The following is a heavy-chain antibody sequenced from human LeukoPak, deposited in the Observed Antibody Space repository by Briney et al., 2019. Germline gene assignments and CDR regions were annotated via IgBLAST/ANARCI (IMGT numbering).Heavy chain of an antibody. D-gene: IGHD6-19*01. CDR3: ARVQRRLGDC. CDR2: ISSSGSTI. J-gene: IGHJ4*02. Sequence: AGGSLRLSCAASGFTFSSYEMNWVRQAPGKGLEWVSYISSSGSTIYYADSVKGRFTISRDNAKNSLYLQMNSLRAEDTAVYYCARVQRRLGDCWGQGTLVTVSS. CDR1: GFTFSSYE. V-gene: IGHV3-48*03.